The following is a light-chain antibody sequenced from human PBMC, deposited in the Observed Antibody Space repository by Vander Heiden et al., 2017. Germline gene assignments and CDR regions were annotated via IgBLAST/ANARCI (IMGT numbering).Light chain of an antibody. CDR1: QSISSY. CDR2: AAS. J-gene: IGKJ1*01. V-gene: IGKV1-39*01. Sequence: DIQMTQSPSPLSASVGDRVTITCRASQSISSYLNWYQQKPGKAPKRLIYAASSLQSGVPSRFSGSGSGTDFTLTISSLQPEDFATYYCQQSYSTPWTFGQGTKVEIK. CDR3: QQSYSTPWT.